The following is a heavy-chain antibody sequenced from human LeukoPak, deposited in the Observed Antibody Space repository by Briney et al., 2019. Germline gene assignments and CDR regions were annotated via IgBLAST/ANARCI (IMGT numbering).Heavy chain of an antibody. Sequence: ASVKVSCKASGYTFTSDDINWVRQATGQGLEWMGWMNPNSGNTGYAQKFQGRVTITRNTSISTAYMELSSLRSEDTAVYYCARGHIVVNDAFDIWGQGTMVTVSS. D-gene: IGHD2-15*01. CDR3: ARGHIVVNDAFDI. V-gene: IGHV1-8*03. CDR2: MNPNSGNT. CDR1: GYTFTSDD. J-gene: IGHJ3*02.